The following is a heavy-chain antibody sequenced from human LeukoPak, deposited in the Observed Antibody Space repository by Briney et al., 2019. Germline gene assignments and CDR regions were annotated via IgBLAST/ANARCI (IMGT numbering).Heavy chain of an antibody. V-gene: IGHV1-69*13. CDR3: ARGRREDIVVVVAMYYFDY. J-gene: IGHJ4*02. Sequence: ASVKVSCKASGGTFSSYAISWVRQAPGQGRERMGGIIPIFGTANYAQKFQGRVTITADESTSTAYMELSSLRSEDTAVYYCARGRREDIVVVVAMYYFDYWGQGTLVTVSS. CDR1: GGTFSSYA. D-gene: IGHD2-15*01. CDR2: IIPIFGTA.